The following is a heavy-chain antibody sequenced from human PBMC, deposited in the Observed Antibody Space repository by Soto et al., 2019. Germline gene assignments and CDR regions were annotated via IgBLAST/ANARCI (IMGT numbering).Heavy chain of an antibody. J-gene: IGHJ6*03. V-gene: IGHV3-23*01. CDR1: GFTFSSYA. CDR2: ISGSGGST. Sequence: GGSLSLSCAASGFTFSSYAMSWVRQAPGKGLEWVSAISGSGGSTYYADSVKGRFTISRDNSKNTLYLQMNSLRAEDTAVYYCAKGGAYGDYVYYYYYMDVWGKGTTVTVSS. D-gene: IGHD4-17*01. CDR3: AKGGAYGDYVYYYYYMDV.